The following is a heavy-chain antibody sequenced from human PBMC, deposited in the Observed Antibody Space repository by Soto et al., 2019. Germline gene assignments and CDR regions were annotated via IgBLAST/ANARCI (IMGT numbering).Heavy chain of an antibody. CDR1: GLTFSSYA. J-gene: IGHJ4*02. CDR2: ISGRGGST. CDR3: ANHLWFVELSN. V-gene: IGHV3-23*01. D-gene: IGHD3-10*01. Sequence: EVQLLESGGGLVQPGGSLRLSWEASGLTFSSYAMSWVRQAPGKGLEWVSAISGRGGSTYYADSVKDRFTISRDNSKNTLNLQMNSLRAEDTAVYYGANHLWFVELSNCGQGTLGTV.